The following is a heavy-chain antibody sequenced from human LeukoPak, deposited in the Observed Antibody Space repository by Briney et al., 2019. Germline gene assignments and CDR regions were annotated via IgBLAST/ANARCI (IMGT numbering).Heavy chain of an antibody. CDR1: GGSISSYY. J-gene: IGHJ6*02. D-gene: IGHD2-8*02. CDR3: ARLRITGGHYYQHGLDV. CDR2: IYNSGSI. V-gene: IGHV4-59*08. Sequence: PSESLSLTCTVSGGSISSYYWSWIPQPPGKGLEWISYIYNSGSINYNPSLKSRVITSIDTSKKQFSLKLSSVTAADTAVYYCARLRITGGHYYQHGLDVWGQGTTVTVSS.